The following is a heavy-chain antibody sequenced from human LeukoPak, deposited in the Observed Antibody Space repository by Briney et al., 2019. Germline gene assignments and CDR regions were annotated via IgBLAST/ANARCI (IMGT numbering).Heavy chain of an antibody. V-gene: IGHV3-21*01. CDR3: ARDLEYYDYVWGIR. Sequence: PGGSLRLSCAASGFTFSSYSMTWVRQAPGKGLEWVSSIRSSSSYIYYADSVKGRFTISRDNAKNSLYLQMNSLRAEDTAVYYCARDLEYYDYVWGIRWGQGTLVTVSS. J-gene: IGHJ4*02. CDR1: GFTFSSYS. D-gene: IGHD3-16*01. CDR2: IRSSSSYI.